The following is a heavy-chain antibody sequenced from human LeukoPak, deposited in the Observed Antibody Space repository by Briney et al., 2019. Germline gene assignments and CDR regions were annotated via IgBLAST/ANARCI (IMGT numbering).Heavy chain of an antibody. V-gene: IGHV3-74*01. CDR1: GFTFSSYW. Sequence: GGSLRLSCAASGFTFSSYWMNWVRQAPGQGLVWVSRIASDGSSTTYADSVKGRFSISRDNAKNTLYLQMNSLRVEDTAVYYCARGRPHGNDYWGQGTLVTVSS. J-gene: IGHJ4*02. CDR2: IASDGSST. D-gene: IGHD4-23*01. CDR3: ARGRPHGNDY.